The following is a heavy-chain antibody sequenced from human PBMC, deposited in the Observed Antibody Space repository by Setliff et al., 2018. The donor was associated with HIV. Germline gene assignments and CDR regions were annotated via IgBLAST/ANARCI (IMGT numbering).Heavy chain of an antibody. CDR2: ISGNGFGTYYGDST. V-gene: IGHV3-23*01. J-gene: IGHJ6*02. CDR1: GFTFSDYG. CDR3: ARPTNIDTLYYGSQSFYMYYYGMDV. D-gene: IGHD3-10*01. Sequence: GGSLRLSCTTSGFTFSDYGMDWVRQAPGKGLEWVSAISGNGFGTYYGDSTYYADSVKGRFTISRDNSKNTLYLQMSSLRTEDSAVYFCARPTNIDTLYYGSQSFYMYYYGMDVWGQGTTVTVSS.